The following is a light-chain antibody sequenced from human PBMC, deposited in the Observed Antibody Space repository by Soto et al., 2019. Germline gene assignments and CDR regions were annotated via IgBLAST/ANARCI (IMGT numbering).Light chain of an antibody. V-gene: IGKV3-20*01. Sequence: EIVLTQSPGTLSLSPGERATLSCWASQSVSGSYLAWYQQKPGQAPRLLISGASTRATGVPDRFSGSGSATDFTLTISRLEPEDFATYYCHQYGSSPPDTFGQGTKLVLK. CDR2: GAS. J-gene: IGKJ2*01. CDR1: QSVSGSY. CDR3: HQYGSSPPDT.